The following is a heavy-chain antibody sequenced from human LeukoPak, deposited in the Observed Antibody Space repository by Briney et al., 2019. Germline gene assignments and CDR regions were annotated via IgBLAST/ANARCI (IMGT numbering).Heavy chain of an antibody. J-gene: IGHJ3*02. CDR3: ARSSGWPYDAFDI. D-gene: IGHD6-19*01. CDR2: IYYSGIT. CDR1: GDSITTSNYY. Sequence: SETLSLTCTVSGDSITTSNYYWGWIRQPPGKGLEWIGSIYYSGITYYNASLGSRVTTSLDTSKNQLSLKVNSVTAADTAVYYCARSSGWPYDAFDIWGQGTMVTVSS. V-gene: IGHV4-39*07.